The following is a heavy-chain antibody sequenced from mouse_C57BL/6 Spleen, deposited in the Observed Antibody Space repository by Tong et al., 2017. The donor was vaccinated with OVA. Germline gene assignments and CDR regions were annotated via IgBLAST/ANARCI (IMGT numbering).Heavy chain of an antibody. J-gene: IGHJ2*01. V-gene: IGHV1-18*01. Sequence: EVQLQQSGPELVKPGASVKMSCKASGYTFTDYNMHWVKQSHGKSLEWIGDINPNNGGTSYNQKFKGKATLTVDKSSSTAYMELRSLTSEDSAVYYCARSNWYFDYWGQGTTLTVSS. D-gene: IGHD4-1*01. CDR1: GYTFTDYN. CDR3: ARSNWYFDY. CDR2: INPNNGGT.